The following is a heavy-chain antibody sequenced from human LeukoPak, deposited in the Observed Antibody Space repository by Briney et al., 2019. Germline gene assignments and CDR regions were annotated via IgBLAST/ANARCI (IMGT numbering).Heavy chain of an antibody. CDR2: IRSDGSIK. J-gene: IGHJ1*01. Sequence: GGSLRLSCAAPGFTFNNYGMHWVRQAPGKGLEWVAVIRSDGSIKYYADSVKGRFTISRDNSRNTLYLQMNSLRAEDTAVYYCARGPIAVAGTPSIYQHWGQGTLVTVSS. V-gene: IGHV3-33*01. CDR1: GFTFNNYG. D-gene: IGHD6-19*01. CDR3: ARGPIAVAGTPSIYQH.